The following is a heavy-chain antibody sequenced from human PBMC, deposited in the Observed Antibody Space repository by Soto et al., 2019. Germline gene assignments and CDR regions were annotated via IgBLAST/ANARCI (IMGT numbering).Heavy chain of an antibody. CDR2: INRSGSS. D-gene: IGHD3-9*01. CDR3: ARGRGYDILTGYYYYYGMDV. J-gene: IGHJ6*02. V-gene: IGHV4-34*01. Sequence: SETLSLTCDVYGGSFSGYYCSWSRQPPGKGLEWIGEINRSGSSNYNPSLKSRVTILVVTSKNQFSLKLRPVTAADTAVYYCARGRGYDILTGYYYYYGMDVWGQGTTVTVSS. CDR1: GGSFSGYY.